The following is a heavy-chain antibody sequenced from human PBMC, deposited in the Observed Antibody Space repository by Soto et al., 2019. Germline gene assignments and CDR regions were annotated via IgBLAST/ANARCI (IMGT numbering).Heavy chain of an antibody. J-gene: IGHJ4*02. CDR3: AKGPDDSSGYYLDY. CDR1: GFTFSSYG. CDR2: ISYDGSNK. V-gene: IGHV3-30*18. Sequence: QVQLVESGGGVVQPGRSLRLSCAASGFTFSSYGMHWVRQAPGKGLEWVAVISYDGSNKYYADSVKGRFTISRDNSKNTLYLQMNRLRAEDTAVYYCAKGPDDSSGYYLDYWGQGTLVTVSS. D-gene: IGHD3-22*01.